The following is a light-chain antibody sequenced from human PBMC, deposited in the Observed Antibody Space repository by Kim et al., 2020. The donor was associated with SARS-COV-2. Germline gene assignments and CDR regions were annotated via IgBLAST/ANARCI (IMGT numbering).Light chain of an antibody. Sequence: SSTIACTETSSDVGGYKYVSGYQQHPGKAPKLVIYEVGNRPSGVSIRVSGSKSGNTASLTISGLQAEDEADYYCSSYIRGSTNYVFGTGTKVTVL. J-gene: IGLJ1*01. CDR3: SSYIRGSTNYV. CDR2: EVG. V-gene: IGLV2-14*01. CDR1: SSDVGGYKY.